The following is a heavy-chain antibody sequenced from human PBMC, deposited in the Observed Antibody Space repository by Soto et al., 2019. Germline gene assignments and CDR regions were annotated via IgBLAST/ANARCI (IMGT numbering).Heavy chain of an antibody. V-gene: IGHV3-9*01. D-gene: IGHD6-13*01. CDR1: GFTFDDYA. CDR3: AKDVMSIAATGTYYYYGMDG. CDR2: ISWNRGSI. Sequence: SLRLSCVASGFTFDDYAMHWVRQAPGKGLEWVSGISWNRGSIGYADSVKGRFTISRDNARNSLFLQMNSLRAEDTALYYCAKDVMSIAATGTYYYYGMDGCGQGTTLTVSS. J-gene: IGHJ6*02.